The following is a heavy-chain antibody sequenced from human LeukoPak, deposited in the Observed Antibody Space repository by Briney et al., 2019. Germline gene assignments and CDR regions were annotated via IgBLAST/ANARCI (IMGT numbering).Heavy chain of an antibody. V-gene: IGHV1-18*01. J-gene: IGHJ4*02. CDR1: GYTFTSYG. D-gene: IGHD2-21*02. CDR2: ISAYNGNT. CDR3: ASNLWAYWGGACYFDY. Sequence: ASVKVSCKASGYTFTSYGISWVRQAPGQGLEWMGWISAYNGNTNYAQKLQGRVTMTTDTSTSTAYMELRSLRSDDTAVYYCASNLWAYWGGACYFDYWAQGTLVTVPS.